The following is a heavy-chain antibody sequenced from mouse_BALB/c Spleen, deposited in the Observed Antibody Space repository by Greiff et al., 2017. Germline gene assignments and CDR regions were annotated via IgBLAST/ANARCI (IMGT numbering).Heavy chain of an antibody. J-gene: IGHJ2*01. V-gene: IGHV1-7*01. CDR3: ATTVPPDW. D-gene: IGHD1-1*01. CDR2: INPSTGYT. CDR1: GYTFTSYW. Sequence: QVQLKESGAELAKPGASVKMSCKASGYTFTSYWMHWVKQRPGQGLEWIGYINPSTGYTEYNQKFKDKATLTADKSSSTAYMQLSSLTSEDSAVYYCATTVPPDWWGQGTTLTVSS.